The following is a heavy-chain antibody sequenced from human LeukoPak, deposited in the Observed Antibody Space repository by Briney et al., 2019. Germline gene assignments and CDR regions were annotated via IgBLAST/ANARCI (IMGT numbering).Heavy chain of an antibody. D-gene: IGHD6-13*01. Sequence: QPGGSLRLSCAASGFTFSSYWMSWVRQAPGKGLEWVANIKQDGSEKYYEDSVKGRFTISRDNAKNSLYLQMNSLRAEDTAVYYCARGTIAAAGYYYFDYWGQGTQVTVSS. J-gene: IGHJ4*02. V-gene: IGHV3-7*04. CDR3: ARGTIAAAGYYYFDY. CDR1: GFTFSSYW. CDR2: IKQDGSEK.